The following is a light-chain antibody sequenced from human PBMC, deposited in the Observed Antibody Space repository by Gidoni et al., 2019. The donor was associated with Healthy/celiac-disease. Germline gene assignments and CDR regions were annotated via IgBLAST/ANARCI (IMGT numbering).Light chain of an antibody. CDR3: SSYTSSSTPYV. CDR2: EVS. CDR1: SSDVGGYNY. J-gene: IGLJ1*01. V-gene: IGLV2-14*01. Sequence: QSALTHPASGSGSPGQSLTISCTGTSSDVGGYNYVSWYQQHPGKAPKLMIYEVSNRPSGVSNRFSGSKSGNTASLTISGLQAEDEADYYCSSYTSSSTPYVFGTGTKVTVL.